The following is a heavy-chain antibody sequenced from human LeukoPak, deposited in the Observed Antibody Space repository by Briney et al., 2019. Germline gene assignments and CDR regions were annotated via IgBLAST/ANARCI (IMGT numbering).Heavy chain of an antibody. J-gene: IGHJ4*02. CDR1: VGSFSGYY. CDR2: INHSGST. V-gene: IGHV4-34*01. CDR3: ARDPYDFWSGYHFDY. D-gene: IGHD3-3*01. Sequence: PSETLSLTCAVYVGSFSGYYWSWIRQPPGKGLEWIGEINHSGSTNYNPSLKSRVTISVDTSKNQFSLKLSSVTAADTAVYYCARDPYDFWSGYHFDYWGQGTLVTVSS.